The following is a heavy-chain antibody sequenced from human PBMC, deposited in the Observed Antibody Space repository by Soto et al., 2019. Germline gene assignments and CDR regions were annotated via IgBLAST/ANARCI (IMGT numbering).Heavy chain of an antibody. CDR3: ARGWGYDSTVYYDAY. Sequence: QVQLVQSGAEVRKPGSSVRVSCKASGGSFNRHTISWVRQAPGQGLEWMGGINPIFGTANHAQKFQGRVTIIEDESTSAVYMELSSLRSDDTAIYYCARGWGYDSTVYYDAYWGQGTLVNDSS. V-gene: IGHV1-69*01. J-gene: IGHJ4*02. CDR2: INPIFGTA. D-gene: IGHD3-22*01. CDR1: GGSFNRHT.